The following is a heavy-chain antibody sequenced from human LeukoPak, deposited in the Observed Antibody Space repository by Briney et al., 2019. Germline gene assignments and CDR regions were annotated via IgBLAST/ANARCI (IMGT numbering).Heavy chain of an antibody. Sequence: GGSPRLSCAASGFTFSSYAMSWVRQAPGKGLEWVSAISGSGGSTYYADSVKGRFTISRDNSKNTLYLQMNSLRAEDTAVYYCAKDRFGSGSYYTLNDYWGQGTLVTVSS. CDR3: AKDRFGSGSYYTLNDY. CDR2: ISGSGGST. D-gene: IGHD3-10*01. V-gene: IGHV3-23*01. CDR1: GFTFSSYA. J-gene: IGHJ4*02.